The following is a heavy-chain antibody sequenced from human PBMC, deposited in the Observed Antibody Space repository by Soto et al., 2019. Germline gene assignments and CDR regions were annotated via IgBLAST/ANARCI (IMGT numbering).Heavy chain of an antibody. D-gene: IGHD4-17*01. V-gene: IGHV4-59*01. CDR3: ARVYGGAFDY. J-gene: IGHJ4*02. CDR2: IYYSGST. Sequence: SETLSLTCTVSGGSISSYYWSWIRQPPGKGLEWIGYIYYSGSTNYNPSLKSRVTISVDTSKNQFSLKLSSVTAADTAVYYCARVYGGAFDYWGQGTLVTVSS. CDR1: GGSISSYY.